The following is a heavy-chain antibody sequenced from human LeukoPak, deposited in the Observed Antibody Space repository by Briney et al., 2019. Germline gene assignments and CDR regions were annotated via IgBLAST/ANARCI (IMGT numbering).Heavy chain of an antibody. CDR1: GGSISSSNYY. CDR2: IYYSGST. CDR3: ARDMVYIAS. D-gene: IGHD2-8*01. J-gene: IGHJ4*02. V-gene: IGHV4-39*07. Sequence: SGTLSLTCTVSGGSISSSNYYWGWIRQPPGKGLEWIGSIYYSGSTYYNPSLKSRVTISVDTSKNQFSLKLNSVTAADTAVYYCARDMVYIASWGQGTLVTVSS.